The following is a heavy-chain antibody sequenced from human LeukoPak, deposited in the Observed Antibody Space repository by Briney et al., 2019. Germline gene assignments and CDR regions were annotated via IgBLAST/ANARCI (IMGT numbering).Heavy chain of an antibody. CDR3: AKGRPHRGWASSWAHRKTGAFDI. Sequence: GGSLRLSCAASGFTFSSYAMSWVRQAPGKGLEWVSAISGSGGSTYYADSVKCRFTISRDNSKNTLYLQMNSLRAEDTAVYYCAKGRPHRGWASSWAHRKTGAFDIWGQGTIVTVSS. CDR1: GFTFSSYA. CDR2: ISGSGGST. V-gene: IGHV3-23*01. D-gene: IGHD6-13*01. J-gene: IGHJ3*02.